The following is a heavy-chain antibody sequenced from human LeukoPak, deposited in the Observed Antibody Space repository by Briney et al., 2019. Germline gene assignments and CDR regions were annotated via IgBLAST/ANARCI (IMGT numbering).Heavy chain of an antibody. J-gene: IGHJ5*02. D-gene: IGHD1-26*01. CDR3: ARTCGSPSKNWFDP. CDR2: IYYSGST. CDR1: GGSISSSSYY. V-gene: IGHV4-39*01. Sequence: SETLSLTCTVSGGSISSSSYYWGWIRQPPGKGLEWIGSIYYSGSTYYNPSLKSRVTKSVDTSKNQFSLKLSSVTAADTAVYYCARTCGSPSKNWFDPWGQGTLVTVSS.